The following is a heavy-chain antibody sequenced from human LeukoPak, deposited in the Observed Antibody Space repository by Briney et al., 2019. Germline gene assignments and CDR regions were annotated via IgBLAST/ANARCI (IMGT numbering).Heavy chain of an antibody. CDR3: ARVESSTIPLYYYYGMDV. CDR2: IIPILGIA. J-gene: IGHJ6*02. V-gene: IGHV1-69*04. D-gene: IGHD5/OR15-5a*01. Sequence: ASVKVSCKASGGTFSSYAISWVRQAPGQGLEWMGRIIPILGIANYARKFQGRVTITADKSTSTAYMELSSLRSEDTAVYYCARVESSTIPLYYYYGMDVWGQGTTVTVSS. CDR1: GGTFSSYA.